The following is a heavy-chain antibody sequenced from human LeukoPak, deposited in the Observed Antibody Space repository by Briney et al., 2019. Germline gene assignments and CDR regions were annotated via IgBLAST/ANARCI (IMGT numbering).Heavy chain of an antibody. CDR3: ARVGVVVAATGDLWFDP. V-gene: IGHV3-48*03. J-gene: IGHJ5*02. D-gene: IGHD2-15*01. CDR2: ISSSGTTI. Sequence: GGSLRLSCAASGFTFSSYEMNWVRQAPGKGLEWVSYISSSGTTIYYADSVKGRFTISRDNAKNSLYLQMNSLRAEDTAVYYCARVGVVVAATGDLWFDPWGQGTLVTVSS. CDR1: GFTFSSYE.